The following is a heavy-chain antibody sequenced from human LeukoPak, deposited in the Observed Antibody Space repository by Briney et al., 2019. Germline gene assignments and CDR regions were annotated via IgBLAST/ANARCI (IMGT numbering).Heavy chain of an antibody. CDR2: IYYSGGA. V-gene: IGHV4-59*01. Sequence: SETLSLTCTVSGCSISGYYWSWIRQPPGKELEWIGYIYYSGGAKYNPSLKSRVTISVDTSKNQFSLKLTSVTAADTAVYYCARDIGAARSGYWGQGTLVTVSS. CDR3: ARDIGAARSGY. CDR1: GCSISGYY. D-gene: IGHD6-6*01. J-gene: IGHJ4*02.